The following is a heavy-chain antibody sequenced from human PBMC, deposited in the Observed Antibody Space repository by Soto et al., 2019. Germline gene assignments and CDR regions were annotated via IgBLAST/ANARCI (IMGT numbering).Heavy chain of an antibody. Sequence: QVQLVESGGGVVQPGRSLRLSCAASGFTFSSYGMHWVRQAPGKGLEWVAVIWYDGSNKYYADSVKGRFTISRDNSKNTLYLQMNSLRAEDTAVYYCVVGNWNRGHFDYWGQGTLVTVSS. J-gene: IGHJ4*02. D-gene: IGHD1-1*01. CDR1: GFTFSSYG. CDR2: IWYDGSNK. V-gene: IGHV3-33*01. CDR3: VVGNWNRGHFDY.